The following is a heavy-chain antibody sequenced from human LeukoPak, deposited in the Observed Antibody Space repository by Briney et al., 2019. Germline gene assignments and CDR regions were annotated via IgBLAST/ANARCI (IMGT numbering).Heavy chain of an antibody. Sequence: GGSLRLSCAASGFTFSSYGMNWVRQAPGKGLEWVSYISTSGSTIYYADSVKGRFTISRDNAKNSLYLQMDSLRAEDTAVYYCARDSDFSLGYWGQGTLVTVSS. V-gene: IGHV3-48*01. CDR1: GFTFSSYG. D-gene: IGHD3-3*01. J-gene: IGHJ4*02. CDR3: ARDSDFSLGY. CDR2: ISTSGSTI.